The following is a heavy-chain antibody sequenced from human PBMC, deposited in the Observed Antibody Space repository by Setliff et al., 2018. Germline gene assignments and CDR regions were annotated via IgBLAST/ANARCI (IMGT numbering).Heavy chain of an antibody. V-gene: IGHV5-51*01. CDR3: ARGGYSYGLGGFPLDY. CDR1: GYSFSSYW. J-gene: IGHJ4*02. CDR2: IFPGNSDT. Sequence: GESLKISCKGSGYSFSSYWIGWVRQMPGKGLEWMRIIFPGNSDTRYSPSSQGQVTISADKSISTAYLQWSSLKASDTAMYYCARGGYSYGLGGFPLDYWGQGTLVTVSS. D-gene: IGHD5-18*01.